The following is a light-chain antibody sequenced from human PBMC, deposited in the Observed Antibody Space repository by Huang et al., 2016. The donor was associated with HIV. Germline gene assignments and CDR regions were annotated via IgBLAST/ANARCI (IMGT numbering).Light chain of an antibody. CDR1: QSVSTY. J-gene: IGKJ1*01. Sequence: EIVLTQSPGTLSLSPGVRATLSCRASQSVSTYQAWYQQKPGQAPRLLIYDASNRATGIPARCSGSWSGTDFTLTISSLEPEDFAVYYCQHRSRWPPWTFGQGTKVEIK. CDR3: QHRSRWPPWT. V-gene: IGKV3-11*01. CDR2: DAS.